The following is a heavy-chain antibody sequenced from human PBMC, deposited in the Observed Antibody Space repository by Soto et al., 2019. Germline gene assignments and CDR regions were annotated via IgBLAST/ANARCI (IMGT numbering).Heavy chain of an antibody. D-gene: IGHD6-6*01. CDR2: INPNSGGT. CDR3: ARYHSSSSSIDY. J-gene: IGHJ4*02. V-gene: IGHV1-2*02. CDR1: GYTFTGYY. Sequence: ASVKVSCKASGYTFTGYYMHWVRQAPAQGVEWMGWINPNSGGTNYAQKYQRRVTMTRDTSISTAYMELSRLRSDDTAVYYCARYHSSSSSIDYWGQGTLVTVSS.